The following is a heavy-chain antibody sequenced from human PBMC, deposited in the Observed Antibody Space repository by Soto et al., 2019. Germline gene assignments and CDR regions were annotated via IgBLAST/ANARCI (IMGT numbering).Heavy chain of an antibody. V-gene: IGHV1-18*01. CDR1: GYTFNTYG. J-gene: IGHJ5*02. CDR3: ARDWRGAEGFDP. D-gene: IGHD3-3*01. CDR2: IGTHNGDT. Sequence: QVQLVQSGPEVKKPGASVKVSCKASGYTFNTYGFSWVRQAPGQGLEWVGWIGTHNGDTTYAQNFQGRVTMTIDTSTTTTYMELRSLTSDDTAMYFGARDWRGAEGFDPWGQGTLVTVSS.